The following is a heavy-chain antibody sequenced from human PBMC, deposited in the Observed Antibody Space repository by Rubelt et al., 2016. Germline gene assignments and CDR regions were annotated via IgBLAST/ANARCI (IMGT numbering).Heavy chain of an antibody. D-gene: IGHD3-3*01. CDR1: GGSISSSNYY. Sequence: GLVKPSETLSLTCTVSGGSISSSNYYWGWIRQPPGKGLEWIGSIYYSGSTYYNPSLKSRVTISVDTSKNQFSLKLSSVTAADTAVYYCARGAISIFGDHDAFDIWGQGTMVTVSS. J-gene: IGHJ3*02. CDR3: ARGAISIFGDHDAFDI. V-gene: IGHV4-39*01. CDR2: IYYSGST.